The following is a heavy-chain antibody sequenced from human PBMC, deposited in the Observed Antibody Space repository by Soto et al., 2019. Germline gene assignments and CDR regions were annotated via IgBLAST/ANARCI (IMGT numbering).Heavy chain of an antibody. V-gene: IGHV3-30*03. D-gene: IGHD3-10*02. Sequence: QVQLVESGGGVVQPGRSLRLSCVGSGFIFSNHGMHWVRQTPGKGLEWVAFMSYDGSDTYYADSVKGRFTISRDNSMNTLFQNMSNLRAEDTAMYYCTIVRVADSALDHWGQGTLVTVSA. CDR2: MSYDGSDT. CDR1: GFIFSNHG. CDR3: TIVRVADSALDH. J-gene: IGHJ4*02.